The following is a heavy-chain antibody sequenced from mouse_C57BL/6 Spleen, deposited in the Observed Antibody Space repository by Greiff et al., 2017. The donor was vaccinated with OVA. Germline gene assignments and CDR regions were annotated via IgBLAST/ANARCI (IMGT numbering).Heavy chain of an antibody. CDR3: TLGGSSSDWYFDV. J-gene: IGHJ1*03. D-gene: IGHD1-1*01. CDR1: GYTFTSYW. Sequence: EVHLVESGTVLARPGASVKMSCKTSGYTFTSYWMHWVKQRPGQGLEWIGAIYPGNSDTSYNQKFKGKAKLTAVTSASTAYMELSSLTNEDSAVYYCTLGGSSSDWYFDVWGTGTTVTVSS. V-gene: IGHV1-5*01. CDR2: IYPGNSDT.